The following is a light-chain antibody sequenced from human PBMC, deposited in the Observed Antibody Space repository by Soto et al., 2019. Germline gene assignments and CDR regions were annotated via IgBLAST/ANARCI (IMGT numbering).Light chain of an antibody. V-gene: IGKV1-5*03. CDR2: QAS. CDR3: QQYNSYPWT. J-gene: IGKJ1*01. CDR1: QSLTSW. Sequence: DIQMTQSPSTLFASVGDGVTITCRANQSLTSWLAWYQQKPGKAPKLLIYQASSLESGVPSRCSGSGSGTEFTLTICSLQPDDFATYFCQQYNSYPWTFGQWIKVEMK.